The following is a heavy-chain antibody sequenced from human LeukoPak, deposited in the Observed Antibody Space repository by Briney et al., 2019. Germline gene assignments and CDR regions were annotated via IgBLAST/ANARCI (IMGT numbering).Heavy chain of an antibody. V-gene: IGHV4-30-4*01. Sequence: PSETLSLTCTVSGGSISSGDYYWSWIRQPPGKGLEWIGYIYYSGSTYYNPSLKSRVTISVDTSKNQFSLKLSSVTAAGTAVYYCARRSSIAARPWDYWGQGTLVTVSS. CDR1: GGSISSGDYY. D-gene: IGHD6-6*01. CDR2: IYYSGST. J-gene: IGHJ4*02. CDR3: ARRSSIAARPWDY.